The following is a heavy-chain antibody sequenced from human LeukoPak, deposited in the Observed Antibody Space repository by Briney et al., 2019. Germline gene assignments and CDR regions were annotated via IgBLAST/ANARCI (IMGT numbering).Heavy chain of an antibody. CDR3: VRGFDIVVVPAYNWFDP. Sequence: SETLSLTCAVSGYSISSGYYWGWIRQPPGKGLEWIGSIYHSGSTYYNPSLKSRVTISVDTSKNQFSLRLSSVTAADTAVYYCVRGFDIVVVPAYNWFDPWGQGTLVTVSS. V-gene: IGHV4-38-2*01. J-gene: IGHJ5*02. CDR1: GYSISSGYY. CDR2: IYHSGST. D-gene: IGHD2-2*01.